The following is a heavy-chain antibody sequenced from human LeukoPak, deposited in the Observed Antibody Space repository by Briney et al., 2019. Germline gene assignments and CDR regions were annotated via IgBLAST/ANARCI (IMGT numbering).Heavy chain of an antibody. CDR1: GYTFTSYD. D-gene: IGHD6-6*01. Sequence: ASVKVSCKASGYTFTSYDINWVRQATGQGLEWMGWMNPNSGNTGYAQKFQGRVTITRNTSISTAYMELSSLRSEDTAVYYCARSSSPDAFDIWGQGTMVTVSS. CDR2: MNPNSGNT. V-gene: IGHV1-8*03. J-gene: IGHJ3*02. CDR3: ARSSSPDAFDI.